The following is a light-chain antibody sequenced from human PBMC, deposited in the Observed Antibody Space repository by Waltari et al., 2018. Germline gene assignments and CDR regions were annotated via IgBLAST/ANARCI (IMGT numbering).Light chain of an antibody. CDR2: GAS. CDR3: QQYDISPLT. CDR1: QTVRTTY. J-gene: IGKJ4*01. Sequence: CRASQTVRTTYLAWYQQKPGQAPTLLIYGASSRATGIPDRFSGSGSGTDFSLTISSLEPEDFAVYYCQQYDISPLTCGGGTKVEIK. V-gene: IGKV3-20*01.